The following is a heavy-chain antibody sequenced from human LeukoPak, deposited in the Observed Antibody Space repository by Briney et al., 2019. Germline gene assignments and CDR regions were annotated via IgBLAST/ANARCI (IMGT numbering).Heavy chain of an antibody. CDR3: ARDLSDYYVSGSYRPIDAFDI. CDR2: INHSGSP. V-gene: IGHV4-34*01. CDR1: SGSFSGYY. Sequence: SETLSLTCAVYSGSFSGYYWSWISQPPGKGLEWIGEINHSGSPNYNPSLKSRVTISIDTSKNQFSLKLSPVTAADTAVYYCARDLSDYYVSGSYRPIDAFDIWGQGTMVTVSS. J-gene: IGHJ3*02. D-gene: IGHD3-10*01.